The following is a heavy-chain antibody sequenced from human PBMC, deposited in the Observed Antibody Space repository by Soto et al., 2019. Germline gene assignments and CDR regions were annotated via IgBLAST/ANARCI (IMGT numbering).Heavy chain of an antibody. CDR2: IYYSGST. J-gene: IGHJ4*02. CDR3: ARDGAEAGTFDY. CDR1: GGSISSYY. V-gene: IGHV4-59*01. Sequence: SETLSLTCTVSGGSISSYYWSWIRQPPGKGLEWIGYIYYSGSTNYNPSLKSRVTISVDTSKNQFSLKLSSVTAADTAVYYCARDGAEAGTFDYWGQGTLVTVSS. D-gene: IGHD6-19*01.